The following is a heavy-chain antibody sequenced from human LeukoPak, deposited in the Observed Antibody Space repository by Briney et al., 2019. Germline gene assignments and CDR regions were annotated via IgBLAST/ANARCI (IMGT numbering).Heavy chain of an antibody. Sequence: GGSLRLSCAASGFTFSSYAMSWARQAPGKGLEWVSAISGSGGSTYYADSVKGRFTISRDNSKNTLYLQMNSLRAEDTAVYYCAKADPPLVYYDSSGYYPRDYWGQGTLVTVSS. CDR3: AKADPPLVYYDSSGYYPRDY. D-gene: IGHD3-22*01. V-gene: IGHV3-23*01. CDR1: GFTFSSYA. J-gene: IGHJ4*02. CDR2: ISGSGGST.